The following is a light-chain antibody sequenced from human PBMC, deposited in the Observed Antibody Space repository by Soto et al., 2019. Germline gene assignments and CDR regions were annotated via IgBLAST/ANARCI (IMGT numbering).Light chain of an antibody. CDR3: QHYITSLTT. Sequence: EIVMTQSPATLSVSPGERATLSCRASQSVSSNLAWYQQKPGQAPRLLIYGASTRATGIPARFSGSGSGTEFTLTISRLEPEDFAVYYCQHYITSLTTFGQGTKVEVK. J-gene: IGKJ1*01. V-gene: IGKV3-15*01. CDR2: GAS. CDR1: QSVSSN.